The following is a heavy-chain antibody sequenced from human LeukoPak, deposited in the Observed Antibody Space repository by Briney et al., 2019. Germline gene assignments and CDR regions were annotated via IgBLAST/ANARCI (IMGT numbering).Heavy chain of an antibody. CDR1: GFTLTIYA. CDR3: SKDCSSATCQKLFDY. J-gene: IGHJ4*02. CDR2: TRAIGTST. Sequence: GGSLTLSCAVSGFTLTIYAISWARPPQGNWLEWDSATRAIGTSTYYVDSVKGRFTNSRDNSKNTLYLQMHSLKAGEMAVYYCSKDCSSATCQKLFDYWGQGTLVTGSS. D-gene: IGHD2-15*01. V-gene: IGHV3-23*01.